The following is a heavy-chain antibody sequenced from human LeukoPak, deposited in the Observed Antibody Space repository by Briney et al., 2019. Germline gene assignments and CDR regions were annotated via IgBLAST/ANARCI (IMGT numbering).Heavy chain of an antibody. CDR1: GGSFSGYY. V-gene: IGHV4-34*01. Sequence: SETLSLTCAVYGGSFSGYYWSWIRQPPGKGLEWIGEINHSGSTNYNPSLKSRVTISVDTSKNQFSLKLSSVTAADTAVYYCARAYYDSSGYYESGYFDYWGQGTLVTVSS. CDR2: INHSGST. D-gene: IGHD3-22*01. J-gene: IGHJ4*02. CDR3: ARAYYDSSGYYESGYFDY.